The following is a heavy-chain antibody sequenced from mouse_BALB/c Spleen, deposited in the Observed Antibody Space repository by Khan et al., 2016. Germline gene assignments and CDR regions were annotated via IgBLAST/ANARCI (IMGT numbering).Heavy chain of an antibody. CDR2: ISYSGST. J-gene: IGHJ2*01. CDR1: GYSITSDYA. V-gene: IGHV3-2*02. D-gene: IGHD1-1*01. Sequence: EVQLQESGPGLVKPSQSLSLTCTVTGYSITSDYAWNWIRQFPGNKLEWMGYISYSGSTSYNPSLKSRISITRDTSKNQFFLQLNSVTTEDSATYYCARSLLLRRDYFDYWDQGTTLTVSS. CDR3: ARSLLLRRDYFDY.